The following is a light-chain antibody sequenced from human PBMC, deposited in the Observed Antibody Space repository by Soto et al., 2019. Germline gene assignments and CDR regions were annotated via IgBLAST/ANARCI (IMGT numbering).Light chain of an antibody. V-gene: IGKV3-15*01. CDR3: QQYTNWPQT. Sequence: EIVMTQSPATLSVSPGERATVSCRASQSVGSDLAWYQQKAGQAPSLLIYGASTRATGVPARFSGSGSGTEFTLTISSLQSEDFAVYYCQQYTNWPQTFGQGTKVDIK. CDR2: GAS. CDR1: QSVGSD. J-gene: IGKJ1*01.